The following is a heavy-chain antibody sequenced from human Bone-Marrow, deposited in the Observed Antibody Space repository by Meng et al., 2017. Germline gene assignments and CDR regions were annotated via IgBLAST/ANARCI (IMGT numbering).Heavy chain of an antibody. Sequence: GESLKISCAASGFTVSSNYMSWVRQAPGKGLEWVSVIYSGGSTYYADSVKGRFTISRDNSKNTLYLQMNSLRAEDTAVYYCAQEYYDFWSGYRHDAFDIWGQGTMVTVSS. CDR3: AQEYYDFWSGYRHDAFDI. V-gene: IGHV3-53*01. J-gene: IGHJ3*02. CDR2: IYSGGST. D-gene: IGHD3-3*01. CDR1: GFTVSSNY.